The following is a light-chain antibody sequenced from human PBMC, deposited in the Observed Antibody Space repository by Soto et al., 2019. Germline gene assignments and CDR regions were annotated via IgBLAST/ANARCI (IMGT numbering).Light chain of an antibody. Sequence: EIMMTQSPATLSVSPGERATLSCRASQSVSSNLAWYQQKPGQAPRLLIYGASTRATGIPARFSGSGSGTEFTLTISSLQSEDFAVYYCQQYNNWPLPFGGGSKV. CDR3: QQYNNWPLP. J-gene: IGKJ4*01. V-gene: IGKV3-15*01. CDR1: QSVSSN. CDR2: GAS.